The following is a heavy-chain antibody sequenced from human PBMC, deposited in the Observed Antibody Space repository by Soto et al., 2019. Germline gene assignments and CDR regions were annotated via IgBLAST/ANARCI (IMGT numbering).Heavy chain of an antibody. CDR3: ARMSGWLFLARLFAP. Sequence: SETLSLTCAVYGGSFSGYYWSWIRQPPGKGLEWIGEINHSGSTNYNPSLKSRVTISVDTSKNQFSLKLSSVTAADTAVYYCARMSGWLFLARLFAPWGQGTLVTVSS. V-gene: IGHV4-34*01. CDR1: GGSFSGYY. J-gene: IGHJ5*02. CDR2: INHSGST. D-gene: IGHD6-19*01.